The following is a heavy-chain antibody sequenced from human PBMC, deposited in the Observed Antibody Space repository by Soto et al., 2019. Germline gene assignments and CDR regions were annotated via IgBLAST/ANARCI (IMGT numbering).Heavy chain of an antibody. D-gene: IGHD3-22*01. Sequence: QVQLVESGGGLVKPGGSLRLSCAASGFTFSDFYMTWIRQAPGKGLEWVSYITSSGLTVYYADSVKGRFTISRDNAKNSLYLQMSSLRAEDTAVYYCARGLGTYDTSGYYYDYYYYGMDVWGQGTTVTVSS. CDR3: ARGLGTYDTSGYYYDYYYYGMDV. CDR1: GFTFSDFY. CDR2: ITSSGLTV. V-gene: IGHV3-11*01. J-gene: IGHJ6*02.